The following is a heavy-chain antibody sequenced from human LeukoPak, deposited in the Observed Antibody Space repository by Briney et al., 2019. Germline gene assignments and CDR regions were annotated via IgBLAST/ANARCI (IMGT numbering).Heavy chain of an antibody. CDR2: IYPGDPDT. V-gene: IGHV5-51*01. J-gene: IGHJ4*02. CDR3: AILIGGSGWYPKGGFDY. Sequence: GESLKISCKGSGYSFTSYWIGWVRQMPGKGLEWMGIIYPGDPDTRYSPSFQGQVTISADKSISTAYLQWSSLKASDTAMYYCAILIGGSGWYPKGGFDYWGQGTLVTVSS. CDR1: GYSFTSYW. D-gene: IGHD6-19*01.